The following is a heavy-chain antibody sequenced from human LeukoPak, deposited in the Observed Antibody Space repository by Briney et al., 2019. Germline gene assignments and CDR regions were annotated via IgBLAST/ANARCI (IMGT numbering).Heavy chain of an antibody. CDR1: GFTFSSYW. CDR2: IKQDGSEK. Sequence: GGSLRLSCAASGFTFSSYWMSWVRQAPGKGLEWVANIKQDGSEKYYVDSVKGRFTISRDNAKNSLYLQMNSLRAEDTAVYYCARGSGTENAYYYDSSGYQIDYWGQGTLVTVSS. J-gene: IGHJ4*02. V-gene: IGHV3-7*01. CDR3: ARGSGTENAYYYDSSGYQIDY. D-gene: IGHD3-22*01.